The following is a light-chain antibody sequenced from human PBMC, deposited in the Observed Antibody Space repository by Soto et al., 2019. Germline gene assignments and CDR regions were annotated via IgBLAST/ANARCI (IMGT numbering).Light chain of an antibody. J-gene: IGKJ3*01. CDR1: QDISNF. CDR2: GAS. CDR3: QKYNSAPFT. V-gene: IGKV1-27*01. Sequence: DIQMTQSPSSLSASVGDRVTITCRASQDISNFLVWFQQKPGKVPNLLIYGASTLQSGVPSRFSGSGSGTDFTLTISGLHPEDVATYFCQKYNSAPFTFGPGTTVVIK.